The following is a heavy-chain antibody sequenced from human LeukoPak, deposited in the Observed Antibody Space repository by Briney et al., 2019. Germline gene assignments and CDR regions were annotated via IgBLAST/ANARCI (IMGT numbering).Heavy chain of an antibody. CDR1: GFTFDDYA. V-gene: IGHV3-9*01. D-gene: IGHD6-19*01. Sequence: GGSLRLSCAASGFTFDDYAMHWVRQAPGKGLEWVSGISWNSGSIGYADSVKGRFTISRDNAKNSLYLQMNSLRAEDTAVYYCARAVSSGWYGLTDYWGQGTLVTVSS. CDR2: ISWNSGSI. CDR3: ARAVSSGWYGLTDY. J-gene: IGHJ4*02.